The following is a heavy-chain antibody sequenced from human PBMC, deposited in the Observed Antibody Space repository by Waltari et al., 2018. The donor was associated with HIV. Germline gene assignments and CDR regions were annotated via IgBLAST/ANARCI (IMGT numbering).Heavy chain of an antibody. J-gene: IGHJ3*01. D-gene: IGHD6-19*01. V-gene: IGHV5-51*01. CDR2: IGPSDSDT. Sequence: QLVQSGGEVKQTGESLKISCKGSGFTFTNYWIAWWRRMHGKGLEWMGGGRQMPEKGLEWMGMIGPSDSDTKYSPSFQGHVTISADRSTSTAYLQWSSLRASDTAMYYCASPKGGWLFAFDVWGQGTKVTVSS. CDR3: ASPKGGWLFAFDV. CDR1: GFTFTNYW.